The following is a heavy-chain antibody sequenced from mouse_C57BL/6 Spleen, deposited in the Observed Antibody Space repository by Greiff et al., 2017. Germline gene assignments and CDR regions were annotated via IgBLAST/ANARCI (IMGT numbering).Heavy chain of an antibody. V-gene: IGHV1-55*01. D-gene: IGHD1-1*01. Sequence: VQLQQPGAELVKPGASVKMSCKASGYTFTSYWITWVKQRPGQGLAWIGDIYPGSGSTNYNEKFKSKATLTVDTSSSTAYMQLSSLTSEDSAVYYCARWYYGSSYYFDYWGQGTTLTVSS. J-gene: IGHJ2*01. CDR3: ARWYYGSSYYFDY. CDR1: GYTFTSYW. CDR2: IYPGSGST.